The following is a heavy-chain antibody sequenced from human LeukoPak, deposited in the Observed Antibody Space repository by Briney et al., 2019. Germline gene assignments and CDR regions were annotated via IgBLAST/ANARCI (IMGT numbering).Heavy chain of an antibody. Sequence: SETLSLTCTVSGGSISSYTWTWIRQPPGKRLECIGDIYNRVSANYNPSPTSRDTISVDTSKNQFSLKLTSVTAADTAVDYCAGGVNSGYFDYCGQGTLVTVSS. V-gene: IGHV4-59*01. CDR3: AGGVNSGYFDY. CDR1: GGSISSYT. CDR2: IYNRVSA. D-gene: IGHD1-26*01. J-gene: IGHJ4*02.